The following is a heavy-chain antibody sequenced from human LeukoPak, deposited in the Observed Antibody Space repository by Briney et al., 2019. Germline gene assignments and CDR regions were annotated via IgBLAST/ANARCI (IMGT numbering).Heavy chain of an antibody. J-gene: IGHJ4*02. CDR3: ARLAGSTIAAPKYDH. CDR1: GFTFSGYS. V-gene: IGHV3-48*01. D-gene: IGHD6-6*01. CDR2: ISSSSSTI. Sequence: GGSLRLSCAASGFTFSGYSMNWVRQAPGKGLEWVSYISSSSSTINYADSVKGRFTISRDNAKNSLYLQMNSLRAEDTAVYYCARLAGSTIAAPKYDHWGQGTLVTVSS.